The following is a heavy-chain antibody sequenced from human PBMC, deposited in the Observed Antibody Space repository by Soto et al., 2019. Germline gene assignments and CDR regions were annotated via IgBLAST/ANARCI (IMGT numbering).Heavy chain of an antibody. Sequence: SVKVSCKVSGYTLTELSMHWVRQAPGKGLEWMGGFDPEDGETIYAQKFQGRVTMTEDTSTDTAYMELSSLRSEDTAVYYCATAPKKSIAVALDYWGQGTLVTVSS. CDR2: FDPEDGET. V-gene: IGHV1-24*01. CDR1: GYTLTELS. D-gene: IGHD6-19*01. J-gene: IGHJ4*02. CDR3: ATAPKKSIAVALDY.